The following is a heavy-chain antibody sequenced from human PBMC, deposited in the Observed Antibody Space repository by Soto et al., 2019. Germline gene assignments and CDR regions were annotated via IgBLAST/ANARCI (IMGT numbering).Heavy chain of an antibody. D-gene: IGHD2-15*01. CDR2: ISYDGSNK. J-gene: IGHJ6*02. V-gene: IGHV3-30*18. Sequence: QVQLVESGGGVVQPGRSLRLSCAASGFTFSSYGMHWVRQAPGKGLEWVAVISYDGSNKYYADSVKGRFTISRDNSKIRLYLQMNSLRAEDTAVYYCAKDYSPPVVSSYGMDVWGQGTTVTVSS. CDR3: AKDYSPPVVSSYGMDV. CDR1: GFTFSSYG.